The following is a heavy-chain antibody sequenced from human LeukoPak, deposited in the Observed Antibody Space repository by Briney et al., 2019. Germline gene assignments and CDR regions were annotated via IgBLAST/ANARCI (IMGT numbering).Heavy chain of an antibody. CDR2: IYYSGST. CDR3: ARIYTWRHIVVVTATRDWYFDL. D-gene: IGHD2-21*02. Sequence: SETLSLTCTVSGGSISSSSYYWGWIRQPPGKGLEWIGSIYYSGSTYYNPSLKSRVTISVDTSKNQFSLKLSSVTAADTAVYYCARIYTWRHIVVVTATRDWYFDLCGRGTLVTVSS. V-gene: IGHV4-39*01. J-gene: IGHJ2*01. CDR1: GGSISSSSYY.